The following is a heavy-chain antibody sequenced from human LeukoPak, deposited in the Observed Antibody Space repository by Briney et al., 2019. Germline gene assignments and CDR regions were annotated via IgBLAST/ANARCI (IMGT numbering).Heavy chain of an antibody. CDR3: ARDLRPFWSGYSPYYYYYMDV. CDR2: ISYDGSNK. Sequence: PGGSLRLSCAASGFTFSSYAMHWVRQAPGKGLEWVAVISYDGSNKYYADSVKGRFTISRDNSKNTLYLQMNSLRAEDTAVYYCARDLRPFWSGYSPYYYYYMDVWGKGTTVTVSS. CDR1: GFTFSSYA. V-gene: IGHV3-30-3*01. J-gene: IGHJ6*03. D-gene: IGHD3-3*01.